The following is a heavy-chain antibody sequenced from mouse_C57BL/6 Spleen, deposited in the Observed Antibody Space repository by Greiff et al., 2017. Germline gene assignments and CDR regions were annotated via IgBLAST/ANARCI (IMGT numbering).Heavy chain of an antibody. D-gene: IGHD2-12*01. CDR2: IYPGNSDT. V-gene: IGHV1-5*01. Sequence: EVKLVQSGTVLARPGASVKMSCKTSGYTFTSYWLHWVKQRPGQGLEWIGAIYPGNSDTSYNQKFKGKAKLTAVTSASTAYMELSSLTNEDSAVYYCTRGGVTMRGAMDYWGQGTSVTVSS. CDR1: GYTFTSYW. J-gene: IGHJ4*01. CDR3: TRGGVTMRGAMDY.